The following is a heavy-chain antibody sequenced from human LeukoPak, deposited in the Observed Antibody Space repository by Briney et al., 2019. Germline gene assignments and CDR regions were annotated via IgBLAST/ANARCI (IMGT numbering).Heavy chain of an antibody. CDR2: IYYSGIT. V-gene: IGHV4-39*01. D-gene: IGHD5-18*01. CDR3: ARHEEDTAYY. Sequence: SETLSFTCTGSGGSISSSSYYWRWIRQPPGKGLELIGSIYYSGITYYKPSLKSRVTISVDTSRNQFSLKLSSVTAADTAVYYCARHEEDTAYYWGQGTLVTVSS. J-gene: IGHJ4*02. CDR1: GGSISSSSYY.